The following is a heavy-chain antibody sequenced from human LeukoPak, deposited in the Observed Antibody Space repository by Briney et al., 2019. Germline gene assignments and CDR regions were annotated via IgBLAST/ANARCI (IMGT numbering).Heavy chain of an antibody. V-gene: IGHV3-74*01. CDR1: GFTFSSYW. CDR3: AKVDVLNWFDP. J-gene: IGHJ5*02. D-gene: IGHD3/OR15-3a*01. CDR2: INSDGSST. Sequence: GGSLRLSCAASGFTFSSYWMHWVRQAPGKGLVWVSRINSDGSSTSYADSVKGRFTISRDNAKNTLYLQMNSLRAEDTAVYYCAKVDVLNWFDPWGQGTLVTVSS.